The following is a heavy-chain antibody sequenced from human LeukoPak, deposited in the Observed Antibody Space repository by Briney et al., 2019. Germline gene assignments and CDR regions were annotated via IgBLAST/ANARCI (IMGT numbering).Heavy chain of an antibody. CDR2: ISSSSSYI. V-gene: IGHV3-21*01. J-gene: IGHJ4*02. Sequence: NPGGSLRLSCAASGFIFSSHWMNWVRQAPGKGLEWVSSISSSSSYIYYADSVKGRFTISRDNAKNSLYLQMNSLRAEDTAVYYCARTPTRMVAGDWGQGTLVTVSS. D-gene: IGHD4/OR15-4a*01. CDR3: ARTPTRMVAGD. CDR1: GFIFSSHW.